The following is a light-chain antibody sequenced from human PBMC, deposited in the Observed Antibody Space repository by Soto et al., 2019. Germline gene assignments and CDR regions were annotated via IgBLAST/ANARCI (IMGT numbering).Light chain of an antibody. CDR1: SGDVGSYNL. Sequence: QSVLTQPASVSGSPGQSITIPCTGTSGDVGSYNLVSWYQQHPGKAPKLLIYEVTEPPSGVSNRFSGSKSGSTASLTISGLQPDDEADYYCCSYAGNSEVFGTGTKLTVL. V-gene: IGLV2-23*02. CDR3: CSYAGNSEV. CDR2: EVT. J-gene: IGLJ1*01.